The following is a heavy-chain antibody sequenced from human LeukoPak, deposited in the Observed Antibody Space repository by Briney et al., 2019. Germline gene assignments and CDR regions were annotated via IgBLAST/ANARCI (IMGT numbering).Heavy chain of an antibody. J-gene: IGHJ3*02. CDR1: GGSIRNGDYY. CDR2: IYFSGTT. Sequence: PSQTLSLTCTVSGGSIRNGDYYWSWIRQPPGKGLEWIGGIYFSGTTYYNPSLKSRLTISIDKSKHQFYLRLTSVTATDTAVYYCARSPDDAFDIWGQGTMVTVSS. V-gene: IGHV4-30-4*01. CDR3: ARSPDDAFDI.